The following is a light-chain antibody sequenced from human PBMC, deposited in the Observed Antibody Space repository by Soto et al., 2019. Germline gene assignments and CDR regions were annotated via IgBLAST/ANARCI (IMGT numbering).Light chain of an antibody. Sequence: EIVLTQSPGTLSLSPGERATLSCRASQSISSSYLAWYQQKPGQAPRLLIYAASSRATGIPDRFRGSGSGTDFTLTISRLEPEDCAVYYCQQYGSSSYTFGQGTQLEIK. CDR3: QQYGSSSYT. CDR2: AAS. V-gene: IGKV3-20*01. J-gene: IGKJ2*01. CDR1: QSISSSY.